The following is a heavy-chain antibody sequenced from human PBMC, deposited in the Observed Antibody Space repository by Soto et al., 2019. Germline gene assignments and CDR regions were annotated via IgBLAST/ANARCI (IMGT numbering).Heavy chain of an antibody. J-gene: IGHJ5*02. CDR3: ARSYSVVAATSWFDP. D-gene: IGHD2-15*01. CDR1: GYTFTSYG. Sequence: ASVKVSCKASGYTFTSYGISWVRQAPGQGLEWMGWISAYNGNTNYAQKLQGRVTMTTDTSTSTAYMELRSLRSDDTAVYYCARSYSVVAATSWFDPWGQGTLVTVS. V-gene: IGHV1-18*01. CDR2: ISAYNGNT.